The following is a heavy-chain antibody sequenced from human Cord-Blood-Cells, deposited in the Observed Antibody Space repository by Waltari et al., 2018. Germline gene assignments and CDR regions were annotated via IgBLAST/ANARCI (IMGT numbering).Heavy chain of an antibody. Sequence: VQLVQSVAEVTKPGSSVKVSCKASGGTFCRYAFSWVQEARAHGLDWMGGIIPIFGTANYAQKFQGRVTITADESTSTAYMELSSLRSEDTAVYYCARELGQDIVVVPAANDAFDIWGQGTMVTVSS. D-gene: IGHD2-2*01. V-gene: IGHV1-69*01. J-gene: IGHJ3*02. CDR2: IIPIFGTA. CDR1: GGTFCRYA. CDR3: ARELGQDIVVVPAANDAFDI.